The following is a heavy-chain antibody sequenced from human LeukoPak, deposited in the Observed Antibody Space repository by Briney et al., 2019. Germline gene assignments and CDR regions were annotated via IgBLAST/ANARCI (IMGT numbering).Heavy chain of an antibody. CDR3: ARQTSMGRSGDY. V-gene: IGHV5-51*01. Sequence: GESLEISCKASGYRFTRYWIGWVRQMPGKDLEWMGIIDPSDSETRYTPSFQGHVTISVDKSLTTAYLQWNSLKASDTAMYFCARQTSMGRSGDYWGQGTLVTVSS. D-gene: IGHD7-27*01. CDR2: IDPSDSET. CDR1: GYRFTRYW. J-gene: IGHJ4*02.